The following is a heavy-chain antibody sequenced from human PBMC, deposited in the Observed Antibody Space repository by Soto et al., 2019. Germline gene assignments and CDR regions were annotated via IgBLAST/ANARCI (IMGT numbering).Heavy chain of an antibody. CDR2: IYSNGYT. CDR1: GDSISSGGYY. D-gene: IGHD3-22*01. Sequence: TLSLTCTVSGDSISSGGYYWSWIRQLPGKGLEWIGYIYSNGYTYYNPSLKGRVTISLDTSNNQFSLKLTSVTAADTAVYYFSRLRRYYQSLDLRGQGTLVTVSS. CDR3: SRLRRYYQSLDL. J-gene: IGHJ4*02. V-gene: IGHV4-31*03.